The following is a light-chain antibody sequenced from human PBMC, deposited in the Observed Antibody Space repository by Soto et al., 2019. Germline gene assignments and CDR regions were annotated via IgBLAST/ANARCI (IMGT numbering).Light chain of an antibody. CDR1: QSVNRNY. CDR3: QQYGSSPRT. Sequence: EIVLTQSPGTLSLSPGERATLSCRASQSVNRNYLAWYQQRPGQAPRLLIYGASNRATGISDRFRGSGSGTDFTLTISRLEPEDFAVYYCQQYGSSPRTFGQGTKVDIK. CDR2: GAS. J-gene: IGKJ1*01. V-gene: IGKV3-20*01.